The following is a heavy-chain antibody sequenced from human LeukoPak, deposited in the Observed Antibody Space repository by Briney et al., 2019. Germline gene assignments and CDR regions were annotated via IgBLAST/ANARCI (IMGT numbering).Heavy chain of an antibody. CDR1: GGSISSYY. CDR3: ARRLGGAAVDAFDI. V-gene: IGHV4-59*08. CDR2: IYYSGST. D-gene: IGHD6-13*01. J-gene: IGHJ3*02. Sequence: SETLSLTCTVSGGSISSYYWSWIRQPPGKGLEWIGYIYYSGSTNYNPSLKSRVTISVDTSKNQFSLKLSSVTAADTAVYYCARRLGGAAVDAFDIWGQGTMVTVSS.